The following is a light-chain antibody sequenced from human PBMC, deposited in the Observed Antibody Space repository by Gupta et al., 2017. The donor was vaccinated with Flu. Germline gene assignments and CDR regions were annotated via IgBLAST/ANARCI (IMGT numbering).Light chain of an antibody. V-gene: IGKV1-5*03. J-gene: IGKJ1*01. CDR1: QSISTW. CDR3: QRYDSLWT. Sequence: DIQMTQSPSTLSASVGDRVTITCRASQSISTWLAWYQQKPRKVPKLLIYKASSLESGVPSRFSGSGSGTEFTLTISSLQPDDFATYYCQRYDSLWTFGQGTRVEIK. CDR2: KAS.